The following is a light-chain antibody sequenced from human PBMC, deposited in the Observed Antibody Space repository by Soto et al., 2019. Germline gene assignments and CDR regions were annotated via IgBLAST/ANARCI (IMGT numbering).Light chain of an antibody. Sequence: DIQRTQSPSSLSASVGDRVTITCRASQSISIYLNWYQQKPGKAPKLLIYGASSLQSGVPSRFSGSGSGTHFTLIISSLQPEDFATYYCQQSYSTPYPFGQGTNVEIK. J-gene: IGKJ2*01. CDR1: QSISIY. V-gene: IGKV1-39*01. CDR2: GAS. CDR3: QQSYSTPYP.